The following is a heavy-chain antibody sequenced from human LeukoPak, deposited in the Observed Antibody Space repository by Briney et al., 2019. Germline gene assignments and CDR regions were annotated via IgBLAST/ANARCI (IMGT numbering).Heavy chain of an antibody. V-gene: IGHV3-23*01. CDR2: ISGSGGRT. CDR3: AKGWFDP. J-gene: IGHJ5*02. CDR1: GLTFTSYA. Sequence: GGSLRLSCGVSGLTFTSYAMSWVRQAPGKGLEWVSGISGSGGRTDYADSVKGRFTISRDNSKNTLYLQMNSLRAEDTAVYYCAKGWFDPWGQGTLVTVSS.